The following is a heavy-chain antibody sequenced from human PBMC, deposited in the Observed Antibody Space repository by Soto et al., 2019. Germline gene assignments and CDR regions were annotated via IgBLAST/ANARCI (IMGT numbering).Heavy chain of an antibody. CDR1: GGSFSAYC. V-gene: IGHV4-34*01. D-gene: IGHD3-3*01. CDR2: INNSGTT. J-gene: IGHJ3*02. CDR3: GRGQMSRGNGSGYLNGFVI. Sequence: SETLSLTCAVSGGSFSAYCLTWVRQSPGKGLEWIGAINNSGTTNYYPSLMSRVTITAGKYKNQFSLMLISMLAADTAADYCGRGQMSRGNGSGYLNGFVIWGQGTMVTVSS.